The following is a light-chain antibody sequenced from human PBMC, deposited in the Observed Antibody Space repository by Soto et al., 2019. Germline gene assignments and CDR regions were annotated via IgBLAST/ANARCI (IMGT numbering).Light chain of an antibody. CDR2: EVS. V-gene: IGLV2-8*01. Sequence: QSVLTQPPSASGSPGQSVTISCTGTSNDVGGYNYVSWYQQHPGKAPKLMIYEVSKRPSGVPDRFSGSKSGNTASLTVSGLQAEDEADYHCSSYASRNNVLFGGGTKLTVL. CDR3: SSYASRNNVL. J-gene: IGLJ2*01. CDR1: SNDVGGYNY.